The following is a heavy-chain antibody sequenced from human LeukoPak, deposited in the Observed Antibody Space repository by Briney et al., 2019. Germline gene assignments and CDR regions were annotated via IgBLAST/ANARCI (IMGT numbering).Heavy chain of an antibody. CDR2: INHSGST. CDR3: VRAAGPYFDY. D-gene: IGHD6-13*01. V-gene: IGHV4-34*01. CDR1: GGSFSGYY. Sequence: SETLSLTCAVYGGSFSGYYWSWIRQPPGKGLEWIGEINHSGSTNYNPSLKSRVTISVDTSKNQFSLKLSSVTAADTAVYYCVRAAGPYFDYWGQEPWSPSPQ. J-gene: IGHJ4*01.